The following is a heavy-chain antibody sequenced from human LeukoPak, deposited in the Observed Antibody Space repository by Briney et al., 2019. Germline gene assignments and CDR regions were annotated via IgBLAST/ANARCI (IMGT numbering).Heavy chain of an antibody. V-gene: IGHV4-34*01. D-gene: IGHD3-16*01. CDR3: ARRARWGVGSQNKYNWFDP. J-gene: IGHJ5*02. Sequence: SETLSLTSAVYGGSFSGYYWSWIRQPPGQGLEWIGEINHSGSNNYNPSLKSRVTIPVDTSKNQFSLKLSSVTAADTAVYYCARRARWGVGSQNKYNWFDPWGQGTLVTVSS. CDR1: GGSFSGYY. CDR2: INHSGSN.